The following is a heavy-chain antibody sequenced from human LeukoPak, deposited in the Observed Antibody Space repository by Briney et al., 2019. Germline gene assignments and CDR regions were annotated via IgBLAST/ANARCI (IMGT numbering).Heavy chain of an antibody. CDR1: GGFLSGYY. CDR3: ASTLYCSGGSCYRNYYYYMDV. J-gene: IGHJ6*03. D-gene: IGHD2-15*01. CDR2: INHRGST. V-gene: IGHV4-34*01. Sequence: KPSEAPSLTCAVYGGFLSGYYWGWIRQPPGKGLGLIGGINHRGSTNYNPSLKSRVTISVDTSKNQFSLKLSSVTAADTAVYYCASTLYCSGGSCYRNYYYYMDVWGKGTTVTVSS.